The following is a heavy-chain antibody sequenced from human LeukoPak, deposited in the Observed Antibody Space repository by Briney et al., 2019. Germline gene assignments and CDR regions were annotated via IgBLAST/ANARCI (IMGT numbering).Heavy chain of an antibody. J-gene: IGHJ4*02. CDR2: FRSSGGST. CDR1: GFTFSNFW. CDR3: AKYCSGGNCYSGLY. D-gene: IGHD2-15*01. V-gene: IGHV3-23*01. Sequence: GGSLRLSCGASGFTFSNFWMSWVRQAPGKGLEWVSTFRSSGGSTYYADSVKGRLTISRDSSKNTLFLQMNSLRAEDTAVYYCAKYCSGGNCYSGLYWGQGTLVTVSS.